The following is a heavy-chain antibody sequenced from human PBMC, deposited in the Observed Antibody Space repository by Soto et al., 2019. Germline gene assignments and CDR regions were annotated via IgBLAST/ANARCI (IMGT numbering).Heavy chain of an antibody. CDR2: ISGSGGST. D-gene: IGHD3-3*01. J-gene: IGHJ4*02. V-gene: IGHV3-23*01. Sequence: EVQLLESGGGLLQPGGSLRLSCAASGFTFSSYAMSWVRQAPGKGLEWVSVISGSGGSTYYADSVKGRFTISRDNSKNTLYLQMNSLRAEDTAVYYCAKVLLTIFQSNFDYWGQGTLVTVSP. CDR3: AKVLLTIFQSNFDY. CDR1: GFTFSSYA.